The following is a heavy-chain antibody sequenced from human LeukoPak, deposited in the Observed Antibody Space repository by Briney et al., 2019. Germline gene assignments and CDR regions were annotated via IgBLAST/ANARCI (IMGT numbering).Heavy chain of an antibody. V-gene: IGHV4-39*01. CDR1: GGSISSSSYY. J-gene: IGHJ2*01. Sequence: PSETLSLTCTVSGGSISSSSYYWGWIRQPPGKGLEWIGSIYYSVSTYYNPSLKSRVTISVDTSKNQFSLKLSSVTAADTAVYYCARLSPGAQWYFDLWGRGTVVTVSS. D-gene: IGHD3-10*01. CDR2: IYYSVST. CDR3: ARLSPGAQWYFDL.